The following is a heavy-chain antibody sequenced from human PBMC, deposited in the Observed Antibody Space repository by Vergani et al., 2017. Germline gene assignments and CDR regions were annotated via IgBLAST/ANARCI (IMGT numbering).Heavy chain of an antibody. CDR1: GFTFSSYA. V-gene: IGHV3-23*01. Sequence: EVQLLESGGGLVQPGGSLRLSCAASGFTFSSYAMSWVRQAPGKGLEGVSAISGSGGSTYYADSVKGRFTISRDNSKNTLYLQMNSLRAEDTAVYYCAKNKRVAGRSPTWYFDYWGQGTLVTVSS. J-gene: IGHJ4*02. CDR3: AKNKRVAGRSPTWYFDY. CDR2: ISGSGGST. D-gene: IGHD6-19*01.